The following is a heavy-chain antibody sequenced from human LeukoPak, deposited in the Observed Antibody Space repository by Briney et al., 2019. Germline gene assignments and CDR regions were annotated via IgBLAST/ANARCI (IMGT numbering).Heavy chain of an antibody. CDR3: AKDYYGSGSYYAFDI. CDR1: GFTFSSYA. D-gene: IGHD3-10*01. Sequence: GGSLRLFCAASGFTFSSYAMSWVRHAPGKGLEWVSAIIGSGGSTYYADSVKGRFTISRDNAKNSLYLQMNSLRAEDTALYHCAKDYYGSGSYYAFDIWGQGTMVTVSS. V-gene: IGHV3-23*01. CDR2: IIGSGGST. J-gene: IGHJ3*02.